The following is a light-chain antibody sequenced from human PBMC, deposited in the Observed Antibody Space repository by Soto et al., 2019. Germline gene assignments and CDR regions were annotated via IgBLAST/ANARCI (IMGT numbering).Light chain of an antibody. CDR3: SSDIPNLTPYV. CDR1: SSDVGGYNY. J-gene: IGLJ1*01. CDR2: DVS. V-gene: IGLV2-14*03. Sequence: QSALTQPASVSGSPGQSITISCTGTSSDVGGYNYVSWYKHHPGKAPKRMIHDVSNRPSGVSNRFSGTKSGNTASLTISGLQAEDVADESWSSDIPNLTPYVFGTGTKV.